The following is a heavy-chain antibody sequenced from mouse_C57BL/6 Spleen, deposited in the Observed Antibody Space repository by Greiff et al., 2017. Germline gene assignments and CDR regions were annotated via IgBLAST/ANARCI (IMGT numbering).Heavy chain of an antibody. D-gene: IGHD1-1*01. J-gene: IGHJ2*01. CDR2: ISSGGSYT. CDR3: ASYYYGSNYFDY. Sequence: VQLKESGGDLVKPGGSLKLSCAASGFTFSSYGMSWVRQTPDKRLEWVATISSGGSYTYYPDSVKGRFTISRDNAKNTLYLQMSSLKSEDTAMYYCASYYYGSNYFDYWGQGTTLTVSS. CDR1: GFTFSSYG. V-gene: IGHV5-6*01.